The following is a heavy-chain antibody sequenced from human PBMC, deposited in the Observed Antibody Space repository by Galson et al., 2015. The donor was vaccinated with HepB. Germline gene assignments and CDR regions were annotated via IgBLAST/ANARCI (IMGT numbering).Heavy chain of an antibody. D-gene: IGHD3-10*01. J-gene: IGHJ4*02. CDR2: IYPGDSDT. CDR1: GYSFTSYW. V-gene: IGHV5-51*01. CDR3: ARSGVGFGELLYLIDY. Sequence: QSGAEVKKPGKSLKISCTGSGYSFTSYWIGWVRQMPGKSLEWMGIIYPGDSDTRYSPSFQGQVTISADKSISTAYLQWSSLKASDTAMYYCARSGVGFGELLYLIDYWGQGTLVTVSS.